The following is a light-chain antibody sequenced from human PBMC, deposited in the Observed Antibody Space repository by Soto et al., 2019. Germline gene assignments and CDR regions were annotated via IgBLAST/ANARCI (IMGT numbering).Light chain of an antibody. CDR3: SSYTSSSTLV. CDR1: SSDVGGYNY. Sequence: QSVLTQPPSVSGSPGQSITISCTGTSSDVGGYNYVSWYQQHPGKAPKLMIYEVSNRPSGVPDRFSGSKSGNTASLTISGLQAEDEADYYCSSYTSSSTLVFGGGTKLTVL. V-gene: IGLV2-14*01. CDR2: EVS. J-gene: IGLJ2*01.